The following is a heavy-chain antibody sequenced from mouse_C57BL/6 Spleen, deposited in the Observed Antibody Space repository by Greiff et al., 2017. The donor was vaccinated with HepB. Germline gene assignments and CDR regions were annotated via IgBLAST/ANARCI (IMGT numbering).Heavy chain of an antibody. D-gene: IGHD2-5*01. J-gene: IGHJ4*01. CDR1: GYTFTSYW. CDR3: TRRDYSNWDAMDY. CDR2: IYPGNSDT. V-gene: IGHV1-5*01. Sequence: EVQLQQSGTVLARPGASVKMSCKTSGYTFTSYWMHWVKQRPGQGLEWIGAIYPGNSDTSYNQKFKGKAKLTAVTSASTAYMELSSLTNEDSAVYYCTRRDYSNWDAMDYWGQGTSVTVSS.